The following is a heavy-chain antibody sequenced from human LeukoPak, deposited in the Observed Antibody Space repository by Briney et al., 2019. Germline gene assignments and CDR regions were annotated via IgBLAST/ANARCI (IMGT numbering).Heavy chain of an antibody. Sequence: GGSLRLSCAASGFTFSSYWMHWVRQAPGKGLVWVSRINSDGSSTSYADSVKGRFTISRDNAKNTLYPQMNSLRAEDTAVYYCARDPGYSSILDYWGQGTLVTVSS. CDR1: GFTFSSYW. J-gene: IGHJ4*02. CDR2: INSDGSST. V-gene: IGHV3-74*01. CDR3: ARDPGYSSILDY. D-gene: IGHD6-13*01.